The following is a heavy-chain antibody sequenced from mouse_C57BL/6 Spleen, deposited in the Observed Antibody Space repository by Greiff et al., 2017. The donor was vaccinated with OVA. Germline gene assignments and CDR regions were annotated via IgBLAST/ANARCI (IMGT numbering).Heavy chain of an antibody. V-gene: IGHV5-17*01. CDR1: GFTFSDYG. J-gene: IGHJ4*01. CDR3: ARPPYYGSSLYYAMDY. D-gene: IGHD1-1*01. Sequence: DVMLVESGGGLVKPGGSLKLSCAASGFTFSDYGMHWVRQAPEKGLEWVAYISSGSSTIYYADTVKGRFTISRDNAKNTLFLQMTSLRSEDTAMYYCARPPYYGSSLYYAMDYWGQGTSVTVSS. CDR2: ISSGSSTI.